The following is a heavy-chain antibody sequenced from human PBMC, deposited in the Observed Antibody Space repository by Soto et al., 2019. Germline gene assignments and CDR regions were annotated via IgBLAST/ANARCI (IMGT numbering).Heavy chain of an antibody. Sequence: PGGSLRLSCAASGFTFSSYAMHWVRQAPGKGLEWVAVISYDGSNKYYADSVKGRFTISRDNSKNTLYLQMNSLRAEDTAVYYCARDGKAASYYYYGMDVWGQGTTVTVSS. CDR3: ARDGKAASYYYYGMDV. J-gene: IGHJ6*02. V-gene: IGHV3-30-3*01. CDR2: ISYDGSNK. CDR1: GFTFSSYA. D-gene: IGHD2-15*01.